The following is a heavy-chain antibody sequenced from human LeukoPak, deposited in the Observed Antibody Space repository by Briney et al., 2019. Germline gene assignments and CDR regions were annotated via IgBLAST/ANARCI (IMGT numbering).Heavy chain of an antibody. D-gene: IGHD6-19*01. CDR3: AREGTSGWYYFDY. CDR2: INSDGRST. J-gene: IGHJ4*02. V-gene: IGHV3-74*01. CDR1: GLTFSTYW. Sequence: GGSLRLSCAASGLTFSTYWMHWVRQAPGKGLVWVSRINSDGRSTTYADFVKGRFTISRDNAKNTLYLQMNSLRAEDTAVYYCAREGTSGWYYFDYWGQGTLVTVS.